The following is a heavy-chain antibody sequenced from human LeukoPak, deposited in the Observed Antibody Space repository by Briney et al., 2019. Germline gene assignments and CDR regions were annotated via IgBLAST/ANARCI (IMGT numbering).Heavy chain of an antibody. Sequence: EASVKVSCKASGYTFTSYDINWVRQAPGQGLEWMGWMNPNSGSTGYAQKFQGRVTITRNTSISTAYMELSGLRSEDTAVYYCARGRSTGYPYYFEYWGQGTLVTVSS. D-gene: IGHD5-12*01. CDR3: ARGRSTGYPYYFEY. CDR2: MNPNSGST. J-gene: IGHJ4*02. CDR1: GYTFTSYD. V-gene: IGHV1-8*03.